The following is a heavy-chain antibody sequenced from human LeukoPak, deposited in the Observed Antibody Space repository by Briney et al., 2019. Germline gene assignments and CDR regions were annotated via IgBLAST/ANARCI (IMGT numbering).Heavy chain of an antibody. Sequence: ASVRVSRKASGYTFTSYGISWVRQAPGQGLEWMGWISAYNGNTNYAQKLQGRVTMTTDTSTSTAYMELRSLRSEDTAVYYCARVYYDFWSGQSYGMDVWGQGTTVTVSS. CDR2: ISAYNGNT. D-gene: IGHD3-3*01. J-gene: IGHJ6*02. CDR3: ARVYYDFWSGQSYGMDV. V-gene: IGHV1-18*01. CDR1: GYTFTSYG.